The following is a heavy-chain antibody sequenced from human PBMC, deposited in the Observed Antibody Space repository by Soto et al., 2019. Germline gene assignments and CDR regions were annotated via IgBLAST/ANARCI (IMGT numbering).Heavy chain of an antibody. CDR3: ARDSSGRHGY. CDR1: GGSVRSGSYY. Sequence: PSETLYLTCSVSGGSVRSGSYYWTWIRQPPGKGLEWIGYIYQSGTTHYNASLKSRVTISIDTSKNQFFLRLSSVTAVETAVYYGARDSSGRHGYCGQGTLVTVSS. CDR2: IYQSGTT. V-gene: IGHV4-61*01. D-gene: IGHD3-22*01. J-gene: IGHJ4*02.